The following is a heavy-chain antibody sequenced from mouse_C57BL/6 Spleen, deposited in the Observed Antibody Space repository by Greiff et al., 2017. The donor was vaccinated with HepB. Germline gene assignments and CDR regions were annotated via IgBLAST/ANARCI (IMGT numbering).Heavy chain of an antibody. CDR3: ARGAGTSFDY. V-gene: IGHV1-26*01. J-gene: IGHJ2*01. D-gene: IGHD4-1*01. CDR1: GYTFTDYY. Sequence: VQLQQSGPELVKPGASVKISCKASGYTFTDYYMNWVKQSHGKSLEWIGDINPNNGGTSYNQKFKGKATLTVDKSSSTAYMELRSLTSEDSAVYYCARGAGTSFDYWGQGTTLTVSS. CDR2: INPNNGGT.